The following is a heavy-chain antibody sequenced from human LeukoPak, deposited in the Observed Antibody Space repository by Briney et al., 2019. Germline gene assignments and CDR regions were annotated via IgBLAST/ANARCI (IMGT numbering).Heavy chain of an antibody. J-gene: IGHJ5*02. CDR3: ARGYSYDLNWFDP. V-gene: IGHV4-34*01. Sequence: SETLSLTCAVYGGSFSGYYWSWIRQPPGKGLEWIGEINHSGSTYYNPSLKSRVTISVDTSKNQFSLKLSSVTAADTAVYYCARGYSYDLNWFDPWGQGTLVTVSS. CDR2: INHSGST. D-gene: IGHD5-18*01. CDR1: GGSFSGYY.